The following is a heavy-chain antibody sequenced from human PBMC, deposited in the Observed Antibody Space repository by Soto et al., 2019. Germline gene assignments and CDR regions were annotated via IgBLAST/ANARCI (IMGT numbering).Heavy chain of an antibody. CDR1: GGAINSDYYY. CDR3: VRGTDCATVGACHRYFDS. CDR2: MYSSGST. V-gene: IGHV4-30-4*01. Sequence: QVRLQESGPGLVKSSQTLSLTCSVSGGAINSDYYYWGWVRQPPGKGLEWIGYMYSSGSTYSNPSPKSPVAMAVDTSPTHFSLSLTSVTAADTAVYFCVRGTDCATVGACHRYFDSWGQGIPVTVSS. D-gene: IGHD2-15*01. J-gene: IGHJ4*02.